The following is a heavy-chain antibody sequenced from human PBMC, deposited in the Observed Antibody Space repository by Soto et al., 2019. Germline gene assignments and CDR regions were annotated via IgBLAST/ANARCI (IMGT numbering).Heavy chain of an antibody. CDR2: ISSSSSYI. V-gene: IGHV3-21*01. J-gene: IGHJ6*02. CDR3: ARDKIVVVPAAHSYYYYGMDV. Sequence: GGSLRLSCAASGFTFSSYSMNWVRQAPGKGLEWVSSISSSSSYIYYADSVKGRFTISRDNAKNSLYLQMNSLRAEDTAVYYCARDKIVVVPAAHSYYYYGMDVWGQGTTVTVSS. D-gene: IGHD2-2*01. CDR1: GFTFSSYS.